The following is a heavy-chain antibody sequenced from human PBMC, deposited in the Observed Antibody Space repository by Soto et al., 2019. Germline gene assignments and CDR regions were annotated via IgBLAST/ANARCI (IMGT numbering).Heavy chain of an antibody. D-gene: IGHD6-19*01. CDR2: IYYSGST. J-gene: IGHJ4*02. CDR1: GGSISSYY. V-gene: IGHV4-59*08. CDR3: ARRKRRYSSGWYSFDY. Sequence: SETLSLTCTVSGGSISSYYWSWIRQPPGKGLEWIGYIYYSGSTNYNPSLKSRVTISVDTSKNQFSLKLSSVTAADTAVYYCARRKRRYSSGWYSFDYWGQGTLVTVSS.